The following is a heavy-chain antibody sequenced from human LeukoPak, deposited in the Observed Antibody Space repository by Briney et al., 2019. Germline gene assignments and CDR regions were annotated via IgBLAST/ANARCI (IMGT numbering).Heavy chain of an antibody. V-gene: IGHV1-2*02. Sequence: ASVKVSCNASGYTFTDYFMHWVRQAHGQGQERMGCITPNSSGTNYAQKFQGKVTMTRDTSISTDSMELHRLRPEATAMSYCEREGTLGGNDSWGQGT. CDR3: EREGTLGGNDS. J-gene: IGHJ5*01. CDR2: ITPNSSGT. D-gene: IGHD3-16*01. CDR1: GYTFTDYF.